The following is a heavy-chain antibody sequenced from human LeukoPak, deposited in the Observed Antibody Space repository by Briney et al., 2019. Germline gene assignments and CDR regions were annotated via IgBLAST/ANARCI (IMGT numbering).Heavy chain of an antibody. V-gene: IGHV1-2*02. J-gene: IGHJ4*02. CDR3: ARDLTTYYYDSSGYYYGPSDY. CDR2: INPNSDAT. D-gene: IGHD3-22*01. CDR1: GYTFTAYY. Sequence: ASVKVSCKASGYTFTAYYMHWVRQAPGQGLEWLGWINPNSDATSYAQKFQGRVTMTRDTSISSAYMDLTSLRSDDTAVYYCARDLTTYYYDSSGYYYGPSDYWGQGTLVTVSS.